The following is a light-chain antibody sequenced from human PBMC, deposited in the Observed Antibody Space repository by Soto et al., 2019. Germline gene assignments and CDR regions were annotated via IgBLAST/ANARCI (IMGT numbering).Light chain of an antibody. CDR3: QQYGSSPRT. CDR2: AAS. Sequence: EIGMTQSPVTLSVSPGDRATLSCRASQTVSSDLAWYQQKPGQAPRLLIYAASTRATGIPARFSGSGSGTEFTLTISRLEPEDFAVYYCQQYGSSPRTFRQGTKVDNK. V-gene: IGKV3-15*01. J-gene: IGKJ1*01. CDR1: QTVSSD.